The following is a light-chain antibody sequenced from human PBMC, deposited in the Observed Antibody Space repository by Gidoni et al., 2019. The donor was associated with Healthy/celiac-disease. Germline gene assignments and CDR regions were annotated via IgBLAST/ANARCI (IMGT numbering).Light chain of an antibody. CDR2: DSS. J-gene: IGKJ2*01. V-gene: IGKV3-11*01. Sequence: ELVLTQSPATLALSPGERATSSCGARQSVSSYVAWHQQQPGQAPRLLIYDSSNRATGTPAWCSGSGSATDFTLTISRLAPEDFAFYCCQPRSNWPNTFGQGTRLEIK. CDR1: QSVSSY. CDR3: QPRSNWPNT.